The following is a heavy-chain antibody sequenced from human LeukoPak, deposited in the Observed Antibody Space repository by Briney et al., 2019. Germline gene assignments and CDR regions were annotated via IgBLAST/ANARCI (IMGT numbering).Heavy chain of an antibody. CDR2: ISSSGSTI. D-gene: IGHD6-13*01. Sequence: PGGCPRLACAASGFTFSDYYMSWVRQAPGEGLGWVSYISSSGSTIYYADSVKGRFTISRDNAKNSLYLQMNSLRAEDTAVYYCARDPLSSSSFDLWGQGTLVTVSS. CDR1: GFTFSDYY. V-gene: IGHV3-11*04. CDR3: ARDPLSSSSFDL. J-gene: IGHJ4*02.